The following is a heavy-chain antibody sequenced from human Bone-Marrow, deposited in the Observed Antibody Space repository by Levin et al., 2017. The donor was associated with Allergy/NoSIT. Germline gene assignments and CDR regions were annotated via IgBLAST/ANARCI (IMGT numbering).Heavy chain of an antibody. Sequence: PSETLSLTCTVSGGSVSSGSYYWSWILQPPGKGLEWIGYIYYSGSTNYNPSLKSRVTISVDTSKNQFSLKLTSVTAADTAVYYCARGGTIFGVPTPPRSRTYFDYWGQGTLVTVSS. CDR3: ARGGTIFGVPTPPRSRTYFDY. D-gene: IGHD3-3*01. V-gene: IGHV4-61*01. CDR2: IYYSGST. J-gene: IGHJ4*02. CDR1: GGSVSSGSYY.